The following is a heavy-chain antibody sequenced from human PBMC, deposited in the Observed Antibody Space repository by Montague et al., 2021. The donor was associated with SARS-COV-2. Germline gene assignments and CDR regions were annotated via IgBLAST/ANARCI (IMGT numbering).Heavy chain of an antibody. V-gene: IGHV4-59*01. CDR2: IYYSRSY. D-gene: IGHD3-22*01. Sequence: SETLSLTCTVSGGSISHYYCSRIRYPQGRGLETTGYIYYSRSYDSRPSTKSRVTISLDTTKNQFSLKVTSVTAADTAVYYSARGGGYYNYGLDVWGPGTTATV. CDR3: ARGGGYYNYGLDV. J-gene: IGHJ6*02. CDR1: GGSISHYY.